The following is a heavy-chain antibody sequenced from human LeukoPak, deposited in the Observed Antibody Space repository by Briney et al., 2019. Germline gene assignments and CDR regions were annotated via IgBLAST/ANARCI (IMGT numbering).Heavy chain of an antibody. D-gene: IGHD2-2*01. V-gene: IGHV4-4*02. J-gene: IGHJ4*02. Sequence: SETLSLTCAVSGGSISSSNWWSWVRQPPGKGLEWIGEIYHSGSTNYNPSLKSRVTISVDKSKNQFSLKLSSVTAADTAVYYCARANIVVVPAAMIFFDYWGQGTLVTVSS. CDR2: IYHSGST. CDR1: GGSISSSNW. CDR3: ARANIVVVPAAMIFFDY.